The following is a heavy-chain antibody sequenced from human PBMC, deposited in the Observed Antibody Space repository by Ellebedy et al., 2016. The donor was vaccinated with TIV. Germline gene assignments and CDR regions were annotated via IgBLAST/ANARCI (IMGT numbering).Heavy chain of an antibody. CDR3: AKRLTAAGSGQYYYGMDV. J-gene: IGHJ6*02. CDR2: ISVSGDRT. V-gene: IGHV3-23*01. Sequence: GESLKISXAASGFTFSSYAVSWVRQAPGKGLEWVSAISVSGDRTYYGDSVKGRFTIFRDDSKNTLYLQMNSLRAEDTAVYYCAKRLTAAGSGQYYYGMDVWGQGTTVTVSS. D-gene: IGHD6-13*01. CDR1: GFTFSSYA.